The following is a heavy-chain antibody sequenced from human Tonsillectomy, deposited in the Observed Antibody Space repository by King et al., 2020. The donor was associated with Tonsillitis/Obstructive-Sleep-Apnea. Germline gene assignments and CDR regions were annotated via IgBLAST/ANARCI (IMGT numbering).Heavy chain of an antibody. J-gene: IGHJ6*03. CDR3: ARGPIVVPAAKVFYMDG. V-gene: IGHV4-34*01. Sequence: VQLQQWGAEVVKPSETLSLTCAVYGGSFSGYHWNWIRQPPGKGLEWIGEINHSGSTNNNPSLKSRVTMSVDTSKNQFSLKLSAVTAADTALYYCARGPIVVPAAKVFYMDGGGKGTTVTVSS. D-gene: IGHD2-15*01. CDR2: INHSGST. CDR1: GGSFSGYH.